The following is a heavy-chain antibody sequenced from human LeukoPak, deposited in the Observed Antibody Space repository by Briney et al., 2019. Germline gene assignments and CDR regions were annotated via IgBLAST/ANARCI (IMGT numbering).Heavy chain of an antibody. CDR3: ATFRQLPFDY. D-gene: IGHD2-2*01. CDR1: GYTFTDYY. Sequence: ASVKVSCKVSGYTFTDYYMHWVQQAPGKGLEWMGLVDPEDGETIYAEKFQGRVTITADTSTDTAYMELSSLRSEGTAVYYCATFRQLPFDYWGQGTLVTVSS. V-gene: IGHV1-69-2*01. J-gene: IGHJ4*02. CDR2: VDPEDGET.